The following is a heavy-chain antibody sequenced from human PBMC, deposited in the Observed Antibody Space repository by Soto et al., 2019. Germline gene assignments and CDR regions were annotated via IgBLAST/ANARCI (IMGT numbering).Heavy chain of an antibody. V-gene: IGHV1-18*01. CDR2: ISAYNGNT. J-gene: IGHJ4*02. D-gene: IGHD2-2*01. CDR1: GYTFPSSG. Sequence: QFQRVQSGAEVKKPGASVKVSCKASGYTFPSSGISWVRQAPGQGLEWMGWISAYNGNTNYAQKLQGRVTMTTDTSTSAASMELRSLISADTAVYYCAGSGYCSSTSCYRPYDYWGQGTLVTVSS. CDR3: AGSGYCSSTSCYRPYDY.